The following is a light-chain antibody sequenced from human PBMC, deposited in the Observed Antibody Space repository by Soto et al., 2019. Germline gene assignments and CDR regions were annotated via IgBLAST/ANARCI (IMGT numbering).Light chain of an antibody. J-gene: IGKJ4*01. CDR2: AAS. V-gene: IGKV1-27*01. CDR3: QKYNSGGPLT. Sequence: IRMKQSPASLSASIGDRVTITCRASEGISNYLAWFQQKPGKVPKLLIYAASTLQSGVPSRFSGSGSGTDFTLTISSLQPDDVATYYCQKYNSGGPLTFGGGTKVDIK. CDR1: EGISNY.